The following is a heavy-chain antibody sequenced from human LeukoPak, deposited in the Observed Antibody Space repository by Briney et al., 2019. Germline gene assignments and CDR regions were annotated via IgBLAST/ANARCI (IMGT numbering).Heavy chain of an antibody. CDR1: GFTFWSYG. V-gene: IGHV3-30*18. Sequence: GGSLRLSCAATGFTFWSYGMHWVRQAPGKGLEWVAVVSYDGSNKNYADSVKGRFTISRVNSKDMLYLQLNSLRVEHTAVYYCAKDRRMMSSYYGMDVWGQGTTVTVSS. CDR2: VSYDGSNK. J-gene: IGHJ6*02. CDR3: AKDRRMMSSYYGMDV. D-gene: IGHD3-16*01.